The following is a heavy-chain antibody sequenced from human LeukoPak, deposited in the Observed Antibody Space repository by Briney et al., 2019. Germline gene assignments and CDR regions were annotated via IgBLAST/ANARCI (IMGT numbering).Heavy chain of an antibody. V-gene: IGHV3-73*01. CDR1: GFTFSGSA. CDR2: IRSKANSYAT. Sequence: GGSLRLSCAASGFTFSGSAMHWVRQASGKGLEWVGRIRSKANSYATAFAASVKGRFTISREDSKNTAYLQINSLKTEDTAVYYCTRHQFGCSSTSCYYYYYMDVWGKGTTVTVSS. J-gene: IGHJ6*03. D-gene: IGHD2-2*01. CDR3: TRHQFGCSSTSCYYYYYMDV.